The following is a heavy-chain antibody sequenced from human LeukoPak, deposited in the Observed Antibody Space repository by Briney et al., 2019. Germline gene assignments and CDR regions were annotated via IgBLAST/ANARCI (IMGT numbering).Heavy chain of an antibody. D-gene: IGHD2-8*02. V-gene: IGHV3-30-3*01. CDR2: ISYDGSNL. Sequence: GGSLRLSCAASGFTFSSYGMHWVRQAPGKGLEWVAVISYDGSNLDYADSVKGRFTISRDNSKNTLYLQMNSLRAEDTAIYYCARDGEGVLGFDYWGQGTLVTVSS. CDR1: GFTFSSYG. CDR3: ARDGEGVLGFDY. J-gene: IGHJ4*02.